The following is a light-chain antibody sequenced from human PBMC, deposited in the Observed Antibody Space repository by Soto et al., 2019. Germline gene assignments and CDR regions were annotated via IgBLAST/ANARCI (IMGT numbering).Light chain of an antibody. J-gene: IGKJ1*01. CDR2: YAA. V-gene: IGKV1-27*01. Sequence: DIQMTQSPSSLSASVGDRVTFTCRASQDISQYLAWYQQRPGKVPKLLISYAANLQLGVPSRFSGSGSGTDFTLTISSLQPEDVATYYCQQYSKDTPGTFGQGTKV. CDR3: QQYSKDTPGT. CDR1: QDISQY.